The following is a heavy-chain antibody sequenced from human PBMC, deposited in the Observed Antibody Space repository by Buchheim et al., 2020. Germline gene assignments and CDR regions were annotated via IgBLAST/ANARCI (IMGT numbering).Heavy chain of an antibody. CDR3: ARGVYDYSNYRLYYFDY. V-gene: IGHV3-33*01. D-gene: IGHD4-11*01. J-gene: IGHJ4*02. CDR2: IWYDGSNK. CDR1: GFTFSSYG. Sequence: QVQLVESGGGVVQPGRSLRLSCAASGFTFSSYGMHWVRQAPGKGLEWVAVIWYDGSNKYYADSVKGRFTISRDNSKNTLYLQMNSLRAEDTAVYYCARGVYDYSNYRLYYFDYWGQGTL.